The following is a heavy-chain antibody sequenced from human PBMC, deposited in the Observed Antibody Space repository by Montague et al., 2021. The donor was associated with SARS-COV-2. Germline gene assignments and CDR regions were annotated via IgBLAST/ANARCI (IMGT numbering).Heavy chain of an antibody. V-gene: IGHV4-39*01. D-gene: IGHD3-22*01. CDR3: ARFPTSYYYDSKAAPATPDAFDI. Sequence: SETLSLTCTVSGGSISSSSYYWGWIRQPPGKGLEWIGSIYYSGSTYYNPSLKIRVTISVDTSKNQFSLKLISVTAADTTVYYCARFPTSYYYDSKAAPATPDAFDIWGQGTMVTVSS. J-gene: IGHJ3*02. CDR2: IYYSGST. CDR1: GGSISSSSYY.